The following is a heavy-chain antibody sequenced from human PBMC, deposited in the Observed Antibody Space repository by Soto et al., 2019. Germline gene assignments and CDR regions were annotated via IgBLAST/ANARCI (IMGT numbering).Heavy chain of an antibody. CDR1: GFTFSSYA. D-gene: IGHD3-16*01. J-gene: IGHJ4*02. V-gene: IGHV3-30-3*01. Sequence: QVQLVESGGGVVQPGRSLRLSCAASGFTFSSYAMYWVRQAPGKGLEWVAVISYDGSNKYYADSVKGRFTISRDNSKNTLYLQMNSLRAEDTAVYYCARDREWGEPMGYYFDYWGQGTLVTVSS. CDR2: ISYDGSNK. CDR3: ARDREWGEPMGYYFDY.